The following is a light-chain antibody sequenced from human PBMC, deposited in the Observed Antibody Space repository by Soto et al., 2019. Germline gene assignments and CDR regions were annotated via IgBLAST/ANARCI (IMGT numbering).Light chain of an antibody. CDR1: SNDIGGYNY. CDR3: SSYTDSATLM. Sequence: QSALTQPASVSGSPGQSITISCTGTSNDIGGYNYVSWYQQPPGAAPKLIIFEVSIRPSGVSHRFSGSKSGNTASLTISGLQPEDEADYYCSSYTDSATLMFGGGTKLTVL. J-gene: IGLJ3*02. V-gene: IGLV2-14*01. CDR2: EVS.